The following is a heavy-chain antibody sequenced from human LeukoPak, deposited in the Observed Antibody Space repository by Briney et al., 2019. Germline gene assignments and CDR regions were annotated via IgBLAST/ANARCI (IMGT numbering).Heavy chain of an antibody. Sequence: PSETLSLTCSVSGGSITKNGYYWGWIRQSPETGLEWIGSMHYSGSTYYNPSLNSRVTISVDTSKNQFSLKLSSVTAADTAVYYCARAWTIAAAYPGGYFDYWGQGTLVTVSS. CDR3: ARAWTIAAAYPGGYFDY. V-gene: IGHV4-39*07. J-gene: IGHJ4*02. D-gene: IGHD6-13*01. CDR2: MHYSGST. CDR1: GGSITKNGYY.